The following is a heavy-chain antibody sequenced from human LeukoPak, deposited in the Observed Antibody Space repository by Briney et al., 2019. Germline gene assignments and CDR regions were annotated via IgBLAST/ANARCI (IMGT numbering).Heavy chain of an antibody. V-gene: IGHV3-30-3*01. Sequence: GGSLRLSCAASGFTFNSYAMHWVRQAPGKGLEWVAVISYDGSNKYYADSVKGRFTISRDNSKSTLYLQMNSLRAEDTAVYYCARDHDAAGNFDYWGQGTLVTVSS. CDR2: ISYDGSNK. CDR1: GFTFNSYA. CDR3: ARDHDAAGNFDY. J-gene: IGHJ4*02. D-gene: IGHD6-19*01.